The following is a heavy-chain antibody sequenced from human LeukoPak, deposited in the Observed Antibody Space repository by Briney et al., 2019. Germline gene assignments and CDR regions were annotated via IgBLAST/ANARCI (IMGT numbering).Heavy chain of an antibody. CDR3: ARDPGWLEY. CDR1: GFTFSSYS. Sequence: GGSLRLSCVASGFTFSSYSMNWVRQAPGKGLEWVAYISKSITRTHYADSVEGRFIISRDNAKNSVYLQMSSLREEDTAVYFCARDPGWLEYGGPGTLVTVSS. V-gene: IGHV3-48*02. J-gene: IGHJ4*02. CDR2: ISKSITRT. D-gene: IGHD6-19*01.